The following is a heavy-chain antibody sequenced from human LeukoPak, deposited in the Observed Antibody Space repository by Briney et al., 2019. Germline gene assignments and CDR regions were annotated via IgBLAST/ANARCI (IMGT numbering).Heavy chain of an antibody. Sequence: GGSLRLSCAASGFTFSSYAMHWVRQAPGKGLEWVAVISYDGSNKYYADSVKGRFTISRDNSKNTLYLQMNNLRAEDTAVYYCAVTESGYDYVWGSYPGDAFDIWGQGTMVTVSS. CDR3: AVTESGYDYVWGSYPGDAFDI. D-gene: IGHD3-16*02. V-gene: IGHV3-30*04. CDR2: ISYDGSNK. CDR1: GFTFSSYA. J-gene: IGHJ3*02.